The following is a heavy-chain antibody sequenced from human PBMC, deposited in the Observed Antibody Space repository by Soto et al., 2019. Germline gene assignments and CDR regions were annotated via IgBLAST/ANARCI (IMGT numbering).Heavy chain of an antibody. CDR3: AKDLNGVYYYYMDV. J-gene: IGHJ6*03. CDR2: ISGSGGST. CDR1: GFTFSSYA. Sequence: GGSLRLSCAASGFTFSSYAMSWVRQAPGKGLEWVSAISGSGGSTYYADSVKGRFTISRDNSKNTLYLQMNSLRAEDTAVYYCAKDLNGVYYYYMDVWGKGTTVTSP. D-gene: IGHD3-10*01. V-gene: IGHV3-23*01.